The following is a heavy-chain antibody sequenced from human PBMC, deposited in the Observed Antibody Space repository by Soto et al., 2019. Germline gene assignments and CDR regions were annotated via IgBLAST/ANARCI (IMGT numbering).Heavy chain of an antibody. J-gene: IGHJ5*02. CDR3: ARHWKTYYDFWSGPYNWFDP. V-gene: IGHV4-39*01. D-gene: IGHD3-3*01. Sequence: TSETLSLTCTVSGGSISSSSYYWGWIRQPPGKGLEWIGSIYYSGSTYYNPSLKSRVTISVDTSKNQFSLKLSSVTAADTAVYYCARHWKTYYDFWSGPYNWFDPWGQGTLVTVSS. CDR2: IYYSGST. CDR1: GGSISSSSYY.